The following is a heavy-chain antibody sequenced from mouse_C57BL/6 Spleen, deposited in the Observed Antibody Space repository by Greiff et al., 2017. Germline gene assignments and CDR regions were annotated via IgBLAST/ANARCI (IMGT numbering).Heavy chain of an antibody. Sequence: VQLQQSGAELMKPGASVKLSCKATGYTFTGYWIEWVKQRPGHGLEWIGEILPGSGSTNYNQKFKGKSTLTVDKSSSTAYMQLSSLTSEDSAVYYCARPYYDDSSYYWYFDVWGTGTTVTVSS. V-gene: IGHV1-9*01. CDR1: GYTFTGYW. CDR2: ILPGSGST. D-gene: IGHD1-1*01. J-gene: IGHJ1*03. CDR3: ARPYYDDSSYYWYFDV.